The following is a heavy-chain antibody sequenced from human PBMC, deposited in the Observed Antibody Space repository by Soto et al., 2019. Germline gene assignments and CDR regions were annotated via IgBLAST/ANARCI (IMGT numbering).Heavy chain of an antibody. CDR3: ARDKTHVLLLFVGVWIDP. D-gene: IGHD3-10*01. Sequence: GRAVILYGVALGFTLSSYEMHWVRQAPGKGLEWVAVISYDGSNKYYADSVKGRFTISRDNSKNTLYLQMNSLRAEDTAVYYCARDKTHVLLLFVGVWIDPWGQGTLVTVSS. V-gene: IGHV3-30-3*01. CDR1: GFTLSSYE. CDR2: ISYDGSNK. J-gene: IGHJ5*02.